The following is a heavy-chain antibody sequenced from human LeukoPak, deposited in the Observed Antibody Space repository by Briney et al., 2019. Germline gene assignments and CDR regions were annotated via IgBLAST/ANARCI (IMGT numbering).Heavy chain of an antibody. CDR3: GMSGDRVPLQDDVFDV. V-gene: IGHV5-51*01. CDR2: IFPHDSNP. J-gene: IGHJ3*01. Sequence: GESLKISCKGSGYSFMDYWIGWVRQLPGKGPEWMGFIFPHDSNPRYSPSFQGQVTISVDKSIRTAYVQWSSLKASDTAMYYCGMSGDRVPLQDDVFDVWGQGTMVTVST. CDR1: GYSFMDYW. D-gene: IGHD1-26*01.